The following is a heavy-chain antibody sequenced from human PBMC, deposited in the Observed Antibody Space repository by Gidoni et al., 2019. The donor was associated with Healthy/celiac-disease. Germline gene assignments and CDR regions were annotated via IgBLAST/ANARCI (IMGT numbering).Heavy chain of an antibody. J-gene: IGHJ6*03. CDR2: ISSSSSTI. CDR3: ARGRLHDYYYYYMDV. Sequence: EVQLVESGGGLVQPGGSLRLSCAASGFTFSSYSMNWVRQAPGKGLEWVSYISSSSSTIYYADSVKGRFTISRDNAKNSLYLQMNSLRAEDTAVYYCARGRLHDYYYYYMDVWGKGTTVTVSS. D-gene: IGHD2-15*01. V-gene: IGHV3-48*01. CDR1: GFTFSSYS.